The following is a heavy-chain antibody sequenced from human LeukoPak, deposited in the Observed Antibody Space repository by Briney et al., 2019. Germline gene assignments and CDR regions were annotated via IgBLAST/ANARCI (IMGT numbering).Heavy chain of an antibody. Sequence: SVKVSCKASGCAFSSYSISWVRQAPGQGLEWMGGIIPIFGTANYAQKFQGRVTITADKSTSTAYMELSSLRSEDTAVYYCARVVTAIPPNYYYYYMDVWGKGTTVTVSS. J-gene: IGHJ6*03. CDR2: IIPIFGTA. CDR1: GCAFSSYS. V-gene: IGHV1-69*06. D-gene: IGHD2-21*02. CDR3: ARVVTAIPPNYYYYYMDV.